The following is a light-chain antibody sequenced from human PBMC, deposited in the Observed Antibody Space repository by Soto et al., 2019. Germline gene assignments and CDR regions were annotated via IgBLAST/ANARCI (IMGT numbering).Light chain of an antibody. CDR3: QQYQGYWT. CDR2: AAS. CDR1: QSISNH. Sequence: DIQMTQSPSSLSASVEDRVIITCRASQSISNHLNWYQQKPGKAPKLLIFAASTLESGVPSRFSGSGSGTEFTLTISSLHPDDFSTYFCQQYQGYWTFGQGTKVDIK. J-gene: IGKJ1*01. V-gene: IGKV1-39*01.